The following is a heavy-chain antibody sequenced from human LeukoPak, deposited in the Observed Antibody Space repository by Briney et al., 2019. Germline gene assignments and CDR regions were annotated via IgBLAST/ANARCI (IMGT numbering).Heavy chain of an antibody. J-gene: IGHJ4*02. CDR3: AKHGHRGYSYGLYDY. CDR1: GFTFSSYA. V-gene: IGHV3-23*01. D-gene: IGHD5-18*01. CDR2: NSGSGGST. Sequence: GGSLRLSCAASGFTFSSYAMSWVRQAPGKGLEWVSANSGSGGSTDYADSVKGRFTISRDNSKNTLYLQMNSLRAEDTAVYYCAKHGHRGYSYGLYDYWGQGTLVTVSS.